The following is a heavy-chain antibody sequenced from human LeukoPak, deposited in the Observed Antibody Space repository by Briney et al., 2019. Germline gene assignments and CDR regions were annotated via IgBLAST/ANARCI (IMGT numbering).Heavy chain of an antibody. V-gene: IGHV4-34*01. D-gene: IGHD3-22*01. CDR3: ARDLGGYYLASLPVLGY. CDR2: INHSGST. Sequence: SETLSLTCDVYGGSFSGYYWSWIRQPPGKGLEWIGEINHSGSTNYRPSLKSRVTISVDTSKKQFSLKLTSVTAADTAVYYCARDLGGYYLASLPVLGYWGQGTLVTVSS. CDR1: GGSFSGYY. J-gene: IGHJ4*02.